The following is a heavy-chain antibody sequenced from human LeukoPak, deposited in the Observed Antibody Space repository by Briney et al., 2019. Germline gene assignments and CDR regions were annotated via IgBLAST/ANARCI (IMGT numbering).Heavy chain of an antibody. CDR2: FYYTGST. CDR3: ARVADTAVVALWFDS. D-gene: IGHD5-18*01. Sequence: SETLSLTCTVSGGSISSSCWSWIRQPPGKTLEWIGYFYYTGSTMYNPSLKSRVFISIDTSKNQFSLNLSSVTAADSAVYYCARVADTAVVALWFDSWGQGTLVTVSS. V-gene: IGHV4-59*01. J-gene: IGHJ5*01. CDR1: GGSISSSC.